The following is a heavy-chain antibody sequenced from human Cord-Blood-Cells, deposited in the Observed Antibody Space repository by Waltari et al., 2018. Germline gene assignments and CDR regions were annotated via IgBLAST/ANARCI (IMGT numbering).Heavy chain of an antibody. CDR1: GYTFTGYY. V-gene: IGHV1-2*02. CDR2: INPNSGGT. Sequence: QVQLVQSGAEVKKPGASVKVSCKASGYTFTGYYMHWVRQAPGQGLEWRGGINPNSGGTNYAQKFQGRVTMTRDTSISTAYMELSRLRSDDTAVYYCARDLDSSSSGVFIAFDIWGQGTMVTVSS. D-gene: IGHD6-6*01. J-gene: IGHJ3*02. CDR3: ARDLDSSSSGVFIAFDI.